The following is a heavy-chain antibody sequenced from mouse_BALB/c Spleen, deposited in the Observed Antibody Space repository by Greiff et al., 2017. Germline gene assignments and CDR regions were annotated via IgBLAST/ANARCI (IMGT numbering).Heavy chain of an antibody. V-gene: IGHV1-4*01. CDR2: INPSSGYT. CDR3: ATLYYGYAMDY. Sequence: QVQLQQSGAELARPGASVKMSCKASGYTFTSYTMHWVKQRPGQGLEWIGYINPSSGYTNYNQKFKDKATLTADKSSSTSYMQLSSLTSEDSAVYYYATLYYGYAMDYWGQGTSVTVAT. CDR1: GYTFTSYT. J-gene: IGHJ4*01. D-gene: IGHD1-1*01.